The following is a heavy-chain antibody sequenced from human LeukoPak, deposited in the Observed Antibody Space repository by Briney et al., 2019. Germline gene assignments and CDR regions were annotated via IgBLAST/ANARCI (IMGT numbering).Heavy chain of an antibody. J-gene: IGHJ4*02. D-gene: IGHD6-19*01. CDR2: ISWDGGST. CDR3: AKDRDSSGWYGDYYFDY. CDR1: GFTFDDYT. V-gene: IGHV3-43*01. Sequence: GGSLRLSCAASGFTFDDYTMHWVRQAPGKGLEWVSLISWDGGSTYCADSVKGRFTISRDNSKNSLYLQMNSLRTEDTALYYCAKDRDSSGWYGDYYFDYWGQGTLVTVSS.